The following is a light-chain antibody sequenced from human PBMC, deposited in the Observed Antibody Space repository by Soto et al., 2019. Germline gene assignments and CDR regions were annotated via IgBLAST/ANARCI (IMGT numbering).Light chain of an antibody. CDR2: AAS. CDR1: QSITTY. J-gene: IGKJ1*01. V-gene: IGKV1-39*01. CDR3: RQSYTTPRT. Sequence: DIQMTQSPSSLSASVGDRVTITCRASQSITTYLNWYQQKPGQAPRLLIYAASSLQSGVPSRFRGSGSGTDFTLTISSLQPEDFATYYCRQSYTTPRTFGQGTKVEIK.